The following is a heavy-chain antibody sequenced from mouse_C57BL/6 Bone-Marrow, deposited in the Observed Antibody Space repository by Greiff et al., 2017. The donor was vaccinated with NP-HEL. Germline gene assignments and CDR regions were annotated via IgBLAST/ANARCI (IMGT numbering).Heavy chain of an antibody. CDR3: APHFDYGSSPVAY. Sequence: EVMLVESGGGLVKPGGSLKLSCAASGFTFSSYAMSWVRPTPDKRLEWVATISDGGSYTYYPDNVKGRFTISRDNAKNNLYLQMSHLKSEDTAMYYCAPHFDYGSSPVAYWGQGTLVTVAA. CDR2: ISDGGSYT. V-gene: IGHV5-4*03. J-gene: IGHJ3*01. D-gene: IGHD1-1*01. CDR1: GFTFSSYA.